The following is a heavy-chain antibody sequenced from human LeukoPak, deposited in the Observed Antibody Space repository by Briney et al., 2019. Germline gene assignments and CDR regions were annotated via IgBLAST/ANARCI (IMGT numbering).Heavy chain of an antibody. CDR1: GYTFTDYD. CDR3: ARDAPWGDGYIFDY. J-gene: IGHJ4*02. D-gene: IGHD5-24*01. V-gene: IGHV1-18*01. Sequence: ASVKVSCKTSGYTFTDYDITWVRQAPGQGLEWMGRVSPYNGNTYYSQRFQDRVTITKDTSTGTAYMDLRNLRTDDTAVYYCARDAPWGDGYIFDYWGQGTLVTVSS. CDR2: VSPYNGNT.